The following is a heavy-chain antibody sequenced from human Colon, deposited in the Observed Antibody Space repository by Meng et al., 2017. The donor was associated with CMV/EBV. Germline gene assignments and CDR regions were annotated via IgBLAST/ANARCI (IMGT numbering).Heavy chain of an antibody. CDR1: GYTCTNYD. CDR3: AGGGGTGWFDP. D-gene: IGHD1-26*01. J-gene: IGHJ5*02. V-gene: IGHV1-8*01. Sequence: SCKASGYTCTNYDINWVRQAAGQGLEWMGWMNANSGNTGYAQKFQDRVTMTRNNSLNTAYMELSSLKSEDTAVYYCAGGGGTGWFDPWGQGTLVTVSS. CDR2: MNANSGNT.